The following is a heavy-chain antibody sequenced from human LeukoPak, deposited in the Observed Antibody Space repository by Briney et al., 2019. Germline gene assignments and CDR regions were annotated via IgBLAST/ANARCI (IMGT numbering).Heavy chain of an antibody. CDR1: GGSISSYY. CDR2: IYTSGSA. J-gene: IGHJ3*02. CDR3: AREGWGRNDAFDI. V-gene: IGHV4-4*07. D-gene: IGHD1-26*01. Sequence: SVTLSLTCTVSGGSISSYYWSWIRQPAGKGLEWIGRIYTSGSANYNPSLKSRVTMSVDTSKNQFSLKLSSVTAADTAVYYCAREGWGRNDAFDIWGQGTMVTVSS.